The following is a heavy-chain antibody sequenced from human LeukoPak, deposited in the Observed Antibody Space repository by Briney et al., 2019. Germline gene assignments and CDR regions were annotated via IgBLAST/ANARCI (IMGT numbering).Heavy chain of an antibody. D-gene: IGHD5-18*01. Sequence: ASVKVSCKASGYKFTGYYTHWVRQAPGQGPEWMGWINPNSGDSHHAQKFQGRVTMTRDTSISTAYMELSRLRSDDTAVYYCAREIGGILVFDYWGQGTLVTVSS. J-gene: IGHJ4*02. CDR1: GYKFTGYY. CDR2: INPNSGDS. CDR3: AREIGGILVFDY. V-gene: IGHV1-2*02.